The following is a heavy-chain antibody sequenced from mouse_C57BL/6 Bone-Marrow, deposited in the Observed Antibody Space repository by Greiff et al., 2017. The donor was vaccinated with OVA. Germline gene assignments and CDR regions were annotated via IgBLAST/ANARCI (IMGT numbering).Heavy chain of an antibody. D-gene: IGHD1-3*01. V-gene: IGHV3-1*01. CDR3: ARGLVGGYWYFDV. CDR1: GYSITSGYD. J-gene: IGHJ1*03. Sequence: DVQLVESGPGMVKPSQSLSLTCTVTGYSITSGYDWHWIRHFPGNKLEWMGYISYSGSTNYNPSLKSRISITHDTSKNHFFLKLNSVTTEDTATYYCARGLVGGYWYFDVWGTGTTVTVSS. CDR2: ISYSGST.